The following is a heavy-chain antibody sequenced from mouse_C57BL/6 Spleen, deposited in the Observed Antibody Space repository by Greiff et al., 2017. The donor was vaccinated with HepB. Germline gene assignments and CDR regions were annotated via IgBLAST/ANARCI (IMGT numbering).Heavy chain of an antibody. CDR1: GYAFSSSW. J-gene: IGHJ2*01. CDR2: IYPGDGDT. Sequence: QVQLQQSGPELVKPGASVKISCKASGYAFSSSWMNWVKQRPGKGLEWIGRIYPGDGDTNYNGKFKGKATLTADKSSSTAYMQLSSLTSEDSAVYFCAQTAQATLGYWGQGTTLTVSS. D-gene: IGHD3-2*02. CDR3: AQTAQATLGY. V-gene: IGHV1-82*01.